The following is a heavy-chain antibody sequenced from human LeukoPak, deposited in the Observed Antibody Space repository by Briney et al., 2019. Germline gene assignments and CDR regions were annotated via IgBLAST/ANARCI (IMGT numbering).Heavy chain of an antibody. CDR1: GFNLSSYG. Sequence: PGTSLRLSCAASGFNLSSYGMHWVRQAPGKGLEWVAVIWYDGSYKYYADSVKGRFIITRDNSKNTLYLQMNSLRAEDTAVYYCAREGAERLFVSNWFDPWGQGTLVTVSS. J-gene: IGHJ5*02. D-gene: IGHD3-3*01. V-gene: IGHV3-33*01. CDR3: AREGAERLFVSNWFDP. CDR2: IWYDGSYK.